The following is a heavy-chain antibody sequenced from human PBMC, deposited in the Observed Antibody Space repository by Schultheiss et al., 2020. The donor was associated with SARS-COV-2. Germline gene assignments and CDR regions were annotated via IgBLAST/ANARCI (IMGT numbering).Heavy chain of an antibody. Sequence: SQTLSLTCTVSGGSISSYYWSWIRQPPGKGLEWIGYIYYSGSTYYNPSLKSRVTISVDTSKNQFSLQLNSVTPEDTAVYYCARGEWFDPWGQGTLVTVSS. CDR1: GGSISSYY. J-gene: IGHJ5*02. D-gene: IGHD1-26*01. CDR3: ARGEWFDP. CDR2: IYYSGST. V-gene: IGHV4-59*12.